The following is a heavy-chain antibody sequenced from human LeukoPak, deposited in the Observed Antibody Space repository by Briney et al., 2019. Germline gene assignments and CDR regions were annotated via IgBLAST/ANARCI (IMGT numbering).Heavy chain of an antibody. CDR2: IRHDGSNK. CDR1: GFTFSSYG. Sequence: GGSLRLSCAASGFTFSSYGMHWVRQAPGKGLEWVAFIRHDGSNKYYADSVKGRFTISRDNSKNTLYLQMNSLRAEDTAVYYCAKGSKLLVFTRDHYIAVWGKGTSVTISS. V-gene: IGHV3-30*02. D-gene: IGHD3-9*01. J-gene: IGHJ6*03. CDR3: AKGSKLLVFTRDHYIAV.